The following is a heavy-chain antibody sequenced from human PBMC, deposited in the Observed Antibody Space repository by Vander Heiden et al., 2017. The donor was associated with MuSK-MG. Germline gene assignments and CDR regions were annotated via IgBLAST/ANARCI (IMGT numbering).Heavy chain of an antibody. CDR1: GFTFSSYG. CDR3: AKGGFMVRGVMGP. V-gene: IGHV3-30*18. D-gene: IGHD3-10*01. CDR2: ISYDGSNK. Sequence: VQLVESGGGVVQPGRSLGLSCPASGFTFSSYGMHWVRQAPGKGLEWVAVISYDGSNKYYADSVKGRFTISRDNSKNTLYLQMNSLRAEDTAVYYCAKGGFMVRGVMGPWGQGTLVTVSS. J-gene: IGHJ5*02.